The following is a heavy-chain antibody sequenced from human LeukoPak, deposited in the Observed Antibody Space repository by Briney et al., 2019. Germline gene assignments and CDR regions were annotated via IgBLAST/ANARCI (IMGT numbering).Heavy chain of an antibody. V-gene: IGHV4-59*01. CDR2: IYHSGST. D-gene: IGHD6-6*01. Sequence: SETLSLTCTVSGGSISSYYWSWIRQPPGKGLEWIGYIYHSGSTNYNPSLKSRVTISVDTSKNQFSLKLSSVTAADTAVYYCARDKRNLEYSSSSGLYYYYMDVWGKGTTVTVSS. J-gene: IGHJ6*03. CDR1: GGSISSYY. CDR3: ARDKRNLEYSSSSGLYYYYMDV.